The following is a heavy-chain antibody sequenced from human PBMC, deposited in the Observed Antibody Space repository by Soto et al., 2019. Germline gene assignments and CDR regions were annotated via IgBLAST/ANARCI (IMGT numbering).Heavy chain of an antibody. CDR1: GGTFSSYR. CDR3: ARDSGAKLSSS. V-gene: IGHV1-69*13. J-gene: IGHJ4*02. Sequence: ASVKVSCKASGGTFSSYRFNWVRQARGQGLEWLGGIVPIYRTADYAQKFQGRVTITADESTRTVYMELSSLKSQDTALYYCARDSGAKLSSSWGQGTLVTGS. D-gene: IGHD6-13*01. CDR2: IVPIYRTA.